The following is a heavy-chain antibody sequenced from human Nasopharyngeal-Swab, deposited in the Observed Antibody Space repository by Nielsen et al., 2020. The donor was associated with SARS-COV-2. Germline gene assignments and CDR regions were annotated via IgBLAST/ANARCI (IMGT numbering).Heavy chain of an antibody. CDR3: ARAYYFDS. CDR2: IKSDGSST. Sequence: GASLKISCAASGFTFSSYWMHWVRQAPGKGLVWVARIKSDGSSTNYADSVKGRFTISRDNAKNTLYLQMNSLRAEDTAVYYCARAYYFDSWGQGTLVTVSS. V-gene: IGHV3-74*01. J-gene: IGHJ4*02. CDR1: GFTFSSYW.